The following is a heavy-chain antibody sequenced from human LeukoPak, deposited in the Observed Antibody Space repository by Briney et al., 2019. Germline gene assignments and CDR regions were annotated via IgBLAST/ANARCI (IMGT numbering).Heavy chain of an antibody. V-gene: IGHV4-39*01. CDR1: GGSISSSSYY. CDR2: IYYSGST. D-gene: IGHD5-18*01. Sequence: SETLSLTCTVSGGSISSSSYYWGWIRQPPGKGLEWIGSIYYSGSTYYNPSLKSRVTISVDTSKNQFSLKLSSVTAADTAVYYCARQDTAMVTHWYFDLWGRGTLVTVSS. CDR3: ARQDTAMVTHWYFDL. J-gene: IGHJ2*01.